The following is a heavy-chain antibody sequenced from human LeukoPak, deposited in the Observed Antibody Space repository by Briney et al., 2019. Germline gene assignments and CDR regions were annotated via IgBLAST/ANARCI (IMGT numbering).Heavy chain of an antibody. D-gene: IGHD2-21*02. V-gene: IGHV4-59*08. CDR2: IYYSGST. Sequence: SETLSLTCTVSGGSISSYYWSWIRQPPGKGLEWIGYIYYSGSTNYNPSLKSRVTISVDTSKNQFSLKLSSVTAADTAVYYCARREVVTATFAAFDIWGQGTMVTVSS. J-gene: IGHJ3*02. CDR3: ARREVVTATFAAFDI. CDR1: GGSISSYY.